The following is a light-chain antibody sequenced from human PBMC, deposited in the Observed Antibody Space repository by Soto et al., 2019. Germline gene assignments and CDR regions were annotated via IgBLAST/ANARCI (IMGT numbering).Light chain of an antibody. CDR3: QQLNSSPIT. V-gene: IGKV1-9*01. J-gene: IGKJ5*01. Sequence: DIPLTQSPSFLSASVGDRVTITCRASQGISSHLAWYQQQPGKPPKLLIYVASTLQSGVPSRFSSSGSGTELTRTISGLQPEDFASYYCQQLNSSPITFGQGTRLEIK. CDR1: QGISSH. CDR2: VAS.